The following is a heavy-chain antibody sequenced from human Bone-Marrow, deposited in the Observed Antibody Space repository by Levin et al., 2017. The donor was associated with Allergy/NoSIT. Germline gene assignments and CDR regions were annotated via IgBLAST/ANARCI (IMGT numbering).Heavy chain of an antibody. D-gene: IGHD1-26*01. J-gene: IGHJ1*01. CDR2: VYPDDSDT. Sequence: GESLKISCKASGYNFNYYWIGWVRQRPGKGLEWIGVVYPDDSDTRYSPSFRGQVTVSADNSITTAYLQWNSLRASDTAMYYCVRWEVTEAYPSSFDRWGPGTLVTVSS. CDR1: GYNFNYYW. V-gene: IGHV5-51*06. CDR3: VRWEVTEAYPSSFDR.